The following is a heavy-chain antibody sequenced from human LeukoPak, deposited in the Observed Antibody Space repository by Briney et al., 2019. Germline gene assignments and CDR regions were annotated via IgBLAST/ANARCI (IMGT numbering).Heavy chain of an antibody. J-gene: IGHJ4*01. CDR2: ISSSSSYI. D-gene: IGHD3-10*01. Sequence: GGSLRLSCAVSGFTFTGYSMNWVRQAPGKGLEWVSYISSSSSYIYYADSVKGRFTISRDNAKNSLYLQMNSLRVEDTAVYYCARSYGSGSYYVDYWGQGTLVTVSS. V-gene: IGHV3-21*01. CDR1: GFTFTGYS. CDR3: ARSYGSGSYYVDY.